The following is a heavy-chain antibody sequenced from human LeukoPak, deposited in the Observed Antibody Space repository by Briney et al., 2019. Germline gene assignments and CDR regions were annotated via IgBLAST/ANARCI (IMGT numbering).Heavy chain of an antibody. CDR1: GFTVSSNY. V-gene: IGHV3-66*01. CDR2: IYSGGST. J-gene: IGHJ3*02. CDR3: ARDGGGLDRTIHAFDI. Sequence: PGGSLRLSCAASGFTVSSNYMSWVRQAPGEGLEWVSVIYSGGSTYYADSVKGRFTISGDNSKNTLYLQMNSLRAEDTAVYYCARDGGGLDRTIHAFDIWGQGTMVTVSS. D-gene: IGHD3-16*01.